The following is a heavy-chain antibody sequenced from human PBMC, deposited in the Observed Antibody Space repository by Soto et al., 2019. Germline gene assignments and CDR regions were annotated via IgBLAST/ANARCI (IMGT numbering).Heavy chain of an antibody. Sequence: EVQLVESGGALVQPGESLRLSCEVSGFSFSSFAMNWVRQAPGEGLEWVSSIRGNDTSYADSVKGRFTISRDNSKNTLYLQMNTLRGEDTAVYYCARCTVLVTTTVDSCDWVAPLSQGTLATVSS. CDR1: GFSFSSFA. V-gene: IGHV3-23*04. CDR3: ARCTVLVTTTVDSCDWVAP. CDR2: IRGNDT. J-gene: IGHJ5*02. D-gene: IGHD5-12*01.